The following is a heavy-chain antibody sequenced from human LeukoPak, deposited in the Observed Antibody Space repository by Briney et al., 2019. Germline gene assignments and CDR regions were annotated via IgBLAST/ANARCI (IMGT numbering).Heavy chain of an antibody. J-gene: IGHJ3*02. CDR2: INAGYGNT. V-gene: IGHV1-3*01. CDR1: GYTFTAYS. D-gene: IGHD2-21*01. Sequence: ASVKVSCKASGYTFTAYSIHWVRQAPGQRLEWMGWINAGYGNTKYSQKFQGRVTITADESTSTAYMELSSLRSEDTAVYYCARERTIASRDAFDIWGQGTMVTVSS. CDR3: ARERTIASRDAFDI.